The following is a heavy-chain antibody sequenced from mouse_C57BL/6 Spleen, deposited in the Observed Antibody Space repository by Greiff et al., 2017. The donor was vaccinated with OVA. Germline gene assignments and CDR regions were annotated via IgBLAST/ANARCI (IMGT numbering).Heavy chain of an antibody. V-gene: IGHV1-52*01. D-gene: IGHD1-1*01. CDR2: IDPSDSET. CDR3: ARDYGSRYYFDY. CDR1: GYTFTSYW. J-gene: IGHJ2*01. Sequence: QVHVKQPGAELVRPGSSVKLSCKASGYTFTSYWMHWVKQRPIQGLEWIGNIDPSDSETHYNHKFKDKATLTVDKSSSTAYMQLSSLTSEDSAVYYCARDYGSRYYFDYWGQGTTLTVSS.